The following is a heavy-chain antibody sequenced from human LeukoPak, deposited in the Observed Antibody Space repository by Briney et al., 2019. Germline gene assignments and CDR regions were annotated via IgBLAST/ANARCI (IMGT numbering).Heavy chain of an antibody. CDR2: ISYSGST. J-gene: IGHJ4*02. CDR3: ARGLYYDDSSGYYFGYYFDY. V-gene: IGHV4-59*01. Sequence: SETLSLTCTVSGGSISSYYWSWIRQPPGKGLEWIGYISYSGSTNYNPSLKSRVTISVDTSKNQFSLKLSSVTAADTAVYYCARGLYYDDSSGYYFGYYFDYWGQGTLVTVSS. CDR1: GGSISSYY. D-gene: IGHD3-22*01.